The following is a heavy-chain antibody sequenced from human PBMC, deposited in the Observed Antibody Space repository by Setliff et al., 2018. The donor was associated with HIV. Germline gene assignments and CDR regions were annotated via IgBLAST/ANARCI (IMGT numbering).Heavy chain of an antibody. CDR3: ARAVQLGYFDY. Sequence: PSETLSLTCTVSGGSISSSSYYWGWIRQPPGKGLEWIGSIYYSGSTYYNPSLKSRVTISVDTSKNQFSLKLSSATAADTAVYYCARAVQLGYFDYWGQGTLVTVSS. V-gene: IGHV4-39*07. J-gene: IGHJ4*02. D-gene: IGHD6-6*01. CDR1: GGSISSSSYY. CDR2: IYYSGST.